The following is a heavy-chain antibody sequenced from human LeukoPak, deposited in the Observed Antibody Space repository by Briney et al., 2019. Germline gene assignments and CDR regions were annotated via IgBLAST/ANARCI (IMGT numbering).Heavy chain of an antibody. V-gene: IGHV4-59*01. Sequence: SETLSLTCTVSGGSISSYYWSWIRQPPGKGLEWIGYIYYSGSTNYNPSLKSRVTISVDTSKNQFSLKLSSVTAADTAVYYCARVREYYDSSGYLGEFDYWGQGTLVTVSS. CDR3: ARVREYYDSSGYLGEFDY. D-gene: IGHD3-22*01. CDR2: IYYSGST. CDR1: GGSISSYY. J-gene: IGHJ4*02.